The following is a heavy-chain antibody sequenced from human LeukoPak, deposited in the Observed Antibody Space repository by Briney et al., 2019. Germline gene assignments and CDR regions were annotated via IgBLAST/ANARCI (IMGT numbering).Heavy chain of an antibody. D-gene: IGHD2-2*01. V-gene: IGHV6-1*01. CDR3: ARRLTQYDCFDP. CDR1: GGSVSSNSVT. Sequence: PSQTLSLTCAISGGSVSSNSVTWNWIRQSPPRGLEWLGRTYYRSTWYNDYAVSVRGRITVNPDTSKNQFSLHLNSVTPEDTAVYYCARRLTQYDCFDPWGQGILVTVSS. J-gene: IGHJ5*02. CDR2: TYYRSTWYN.